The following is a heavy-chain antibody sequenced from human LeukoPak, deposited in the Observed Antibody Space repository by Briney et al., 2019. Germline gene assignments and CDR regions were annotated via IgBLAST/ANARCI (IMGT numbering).Heavy chain of an antibody. J-gene: IGHJ6*02. CDR3: ARYWGYCSSTSCYYSFYGMDV. CDR1: GGSISSGDYY. D-gene: IGHD2-2*01. CDR2: IYYSGST. Sequence: PSQTLSLTCTVSGGSISSGDYYWSWIRQPPGKGLEWIGYIYYSGSTYYNPSLKSRVTISVDTSKNQFSLKLSSVTAADTAVYYCARYWGYCSSTSCYYSFYGMDVWGQGTTVTVSS. V-gene: IGHV4-30-4*01.